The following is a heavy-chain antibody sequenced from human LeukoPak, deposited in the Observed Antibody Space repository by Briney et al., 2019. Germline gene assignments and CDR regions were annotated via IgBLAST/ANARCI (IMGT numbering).Heavy chain of an antibody. CDR1: GFTFSSYA. V-gene: IGHV3-64*01. D-gene: IGHD7-27*01. CDR3: ARKALGYYYMDV. Sequence: GGSLRLSCAASGFTFSSYAMHWVRQAPGKGLEYVSAISSNGGSTYYANSVKGRFTISRDSSKNTLYLQMGSLRAEDMAVYYCARKALGYYYMDVWGKGTTVTVSS. CDR2: ISSNGGST. J-gene: IGHJ6*03.